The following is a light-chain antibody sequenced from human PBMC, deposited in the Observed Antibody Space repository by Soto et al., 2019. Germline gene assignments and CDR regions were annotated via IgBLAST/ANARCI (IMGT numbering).Light chain of an antibody. J-gene: IGLJ1*01. V-gene: IGLV2-23*02. CDR1: SSNVGSYKL. CDR3: CSYAGSYTHV. Sequence: QSALTQPASVSGSPGQSITISCTGTSSNVGSYKLVSWYQQHPGKAPKLMIFEVNKRPSGVSNRFSGSKSGNTASLTIYGLQAEDEADYHCCSYAGSYTHVFGTGTKVTVL. CDR2: EVN.